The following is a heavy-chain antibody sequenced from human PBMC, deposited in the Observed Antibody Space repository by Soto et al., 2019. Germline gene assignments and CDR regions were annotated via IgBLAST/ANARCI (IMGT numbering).Heavy chain of an antibody. Sequence: DVQLVESGGALVQPGGSLRLSCAASEFSFSSFQMNWVRQAPGRGLEWVSYISAGGSIIYHADSVKGRFIISRDNAKNSLYLQMNSLRAEDTAVYYCERDRRTTSPVVLDYWGQGTLVTVSP. J-gene: IGHJ4*02. CDR1: EFSFSSFQ. D-gene: IGHD4-17*01. V-gene: IGHV3-48*03. CDR3: ERDRRTTSPVVLDY. CDR2: ISAGGSII.